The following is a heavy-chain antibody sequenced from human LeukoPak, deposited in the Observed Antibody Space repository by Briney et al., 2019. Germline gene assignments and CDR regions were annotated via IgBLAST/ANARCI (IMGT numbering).Heavy chain of an antibody. V-gene: IGHV4-59*01. CDR2: LYSSGST. D-gene: IGHD3-22*01. CDR1: GGSISGFH. CDR3: ARDYDGSGLSWFDR. Sequence: PSETLSLTCTFSGGSISGFHWSWIRQPPEKGLEWIGYLYSSGSTNYNPSLKSRVIISVDTSKNHFSLRLSSVTAADTAVYYCARDYDGSGLSWFDRWGQGTLVTVSS. J-gene: IGHJ5*02.